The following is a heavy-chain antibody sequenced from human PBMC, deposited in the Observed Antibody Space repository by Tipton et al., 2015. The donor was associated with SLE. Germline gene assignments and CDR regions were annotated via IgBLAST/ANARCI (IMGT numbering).Heavy chain of an antibody. CDR2: IDSSGNT. J-gene: IGHJ4*02. Sequence: TLSLTCSVSGASMNSGSFSWHWIRQPAGKALQWLGHIDSSGNTYYNPSPRSRVSISVDVSRNQFSLTLNSVTAADTAVYFCARQDLGRAATLTFDIWGLGTLVTVSS. CDR3: ARQDLGRAATLTFDI. D-gene: IGHD6-25*01. V-gene: IGHV4-61*09. CDR1: GASMNSGSFS.